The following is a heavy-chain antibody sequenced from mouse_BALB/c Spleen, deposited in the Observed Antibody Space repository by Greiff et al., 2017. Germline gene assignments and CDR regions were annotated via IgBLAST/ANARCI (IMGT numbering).Heavy chain of an antibody. CDR1: GFTFSSYA. D-gene: IGHD2-4*01. V-gene: IGHV5-6-5*01. Sequence: EVKVVESGGGLVKPGGSLKLSCAASGFTFSSYAMSWVRQTPEKRLEWVASISSGGSTYYPDSVKGRFTISRDNARNILYLQMSSLRSEDTAMYYCARGKGGPHDYDAWFAYWGQGTLVTVSA. CDR2: ISSGGST. J-gene: IGHJ3*01. CDR3: ARGKGGPHDYDAWFAY.